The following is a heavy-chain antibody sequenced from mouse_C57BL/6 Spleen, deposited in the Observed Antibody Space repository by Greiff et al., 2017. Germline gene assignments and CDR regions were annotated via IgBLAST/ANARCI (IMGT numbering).Heavy chain of an antibody. CDR1: GFTFSSYA. D-gene: IGHD2-1*01. V-gene: IGHV5-4*03. CDR3: AREVYGTFAY. J-gene: IGHJ3*01. CDR2: ISDGGSYT. Sequence: EVKLVESGGGLVKPGGSLKLSCAASGFTFSSYAMSWVRQTPEKRLEWVATISDGGSYTYYPDNVKGRFTISRDNAKNNLYLQKSHLKSEDTAMYYCAREVYGTFAYWGQGTLVTVSA.